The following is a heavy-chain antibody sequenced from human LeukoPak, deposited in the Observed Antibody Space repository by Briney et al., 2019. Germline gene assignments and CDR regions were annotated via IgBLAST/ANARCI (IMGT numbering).Heavy chain of an antibody. V-gene: IGHV3-9*01. Sequence: GGSLRLSCAASGFTFDDYAMHWVRQAPGKGLEWVSGISRNSGSIGYADSVKGRFTISRDNAKNSLYLQMNSLRAEDTALYYCAKDIGDTWGQGTLVTVSS. J-gene: IGHJ4*02. CDR1: GFTFDDYA. CDR2: ISRNSGSI. CDR3: AKDIGDT. D-gene: IGHD3-9*01.